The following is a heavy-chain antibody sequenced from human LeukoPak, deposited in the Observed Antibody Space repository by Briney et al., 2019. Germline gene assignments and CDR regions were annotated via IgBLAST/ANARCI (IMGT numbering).Heavy chain of an antibody. J-gene: IGHJ6*03. CDR1: GFTFSSYS. CDR3: ARDSDSGRGGYYYYYYMDV. CDR2: ISSSSSYI. D-gene: IGHD3-10*01. Sequence: GGSLRLSCAASGFTFSSYSMNWVRQAPGKGLEWVSSISSSSSYIYYADSVKGRFTISRGNAKNSLYLQMNSLRAEDTAVYYCARDSDSGRGGYYYYYYMDVWGKGTTVTVSS. V-gene: IGHV3-21*01.